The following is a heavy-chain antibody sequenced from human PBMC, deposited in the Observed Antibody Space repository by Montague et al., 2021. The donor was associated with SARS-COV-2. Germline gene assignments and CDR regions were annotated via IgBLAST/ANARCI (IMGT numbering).Heavy chain of an antibody. J-gene: IGHJ5*02. V-gene: IGHV4-4*02. CDR3: ALPTAGARFDP. D-gene: IGHD2-2*01. Sequence: SETLSLTCAVSGGSISSSNWWSWVRQPPGKGLEWIGDIYHSGSTNYNQSLKSRVTISLDKSKNHSSLKLSSVTAADTAVYYGALPTAGARFDPWGQGTLVTVSS. CDR2: IYHSGST. CDR1: GGSISSSNW.